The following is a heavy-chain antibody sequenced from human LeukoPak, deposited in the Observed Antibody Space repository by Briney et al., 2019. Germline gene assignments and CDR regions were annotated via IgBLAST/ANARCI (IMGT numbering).Heavy chain of an antibody. CDR2: IYYSGST. CDR1: GGSISSGDYY. V-gene: IGHV4-30-4*08. Sequence: SSETLSLTCTVSGGSISSGDYYWSWIRQPPGKGLEWTGYIYYSGSTYYNPSLKSRVTISVDTSKNQFSLKLSSVTAADTAVYYCASFPRRYGDYVVDYWGQGTLVTVSS. D-gene: IGHD4-17*01. J-gene: IGHJ4*02. CDR3: ASFPRRYGDYVVDY.